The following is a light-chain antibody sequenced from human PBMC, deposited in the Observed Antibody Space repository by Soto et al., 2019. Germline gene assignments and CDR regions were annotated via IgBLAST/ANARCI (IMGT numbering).Light chain of an antibody. Sequence: QSALTQPRSVSGSPGQSVTISCTGTSSDVGGYNYVSWYQQHPGKVPKLMIYDVIKRPSGVPDRFSGSKSGNTASLTISGLQAEDEADYYCCSYAGSYSVVFGTGTKVTVL. CDR1: SSDVGGYNY. CDR2: DVI. V-gene: IGLV2-11*01. J-gene: IGLJ1*01. CDR3: CSYAGSYSVV.